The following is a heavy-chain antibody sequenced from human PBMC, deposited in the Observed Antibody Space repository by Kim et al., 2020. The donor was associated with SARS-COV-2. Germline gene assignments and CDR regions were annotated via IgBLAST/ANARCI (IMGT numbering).Heavy chain of an antibody. V-gene: IGHV3-23*01. CDR3: AKVTGTTVFYFDY. Sequence: SSDAVKGRFTIDRDKTKNTLYLQVNSLRAEDTAVYYCAKVTGTTVFYFDYWGQGTLVTVSS. D-gene: IGHD1-7*01. J-gene: IGHJ4*02.